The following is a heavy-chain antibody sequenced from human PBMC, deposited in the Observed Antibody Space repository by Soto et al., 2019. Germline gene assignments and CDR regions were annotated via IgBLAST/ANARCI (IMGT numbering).Heavy chain of an antibody. V-gene: IGHV3-21*01. J-gene: IGHJ5*02. CDR3: ARGSRDIVVVVAATPRWFDP. D-gene: IGHD2-15*01. Sequence: PGGSLRLSCAASGLTFSSYSMNWVRQAPGKGLEWVSSISSSSSYIYYADSVKGRFTISRDNAKNSLYLQMNSLRAEDTAVYYCARGSRDIVVVVAATPRWFDPWGQGTLVTVSS. CDR1: GLTFSSYS. CDR2: ISSSSSYI.